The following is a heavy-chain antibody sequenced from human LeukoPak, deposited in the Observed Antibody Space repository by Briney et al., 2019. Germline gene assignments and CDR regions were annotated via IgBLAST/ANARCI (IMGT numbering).Heavy chain of an antibody. CDR1: GFTFSDYY. CDR2: ISSSGSTI. CDR3: AKGSAAGRPYYFDY. D-gene: IGHD6-25*01. J-gene: IGHJ4*02. Sequence: GGSLRLSCAASGFTFSDYYMSWIRQAPGKGLEWVSYISSSGSTIYYADSVKGRFTISRDNAKNSLYLQMNSLRAEDTAVYFCAKGSAAGRPYYFDYWGQGTLVTVSS. V-gene: IGHV3-11*01.